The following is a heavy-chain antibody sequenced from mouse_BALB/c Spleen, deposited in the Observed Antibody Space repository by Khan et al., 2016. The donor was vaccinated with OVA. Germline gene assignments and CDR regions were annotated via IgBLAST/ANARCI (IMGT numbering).Heavy chain of an antibody. Sequence: SGPGLVKPSQSLSLTCTVTGYSITSGYGWNWIRQFPGNKLEWMGYISYSGSTNYNPSLKSRISITRDTSKNQFFLQLNSVTTEDTTTYYCARTARIKYWGQGTTLTVSS. V-gene: IGHV3-2*02. CDR2: ISYSGST. J-gene: IGHJ2*01. CDR3: ARTARIKY. CDR1: GYSITSGYG. D-gene: IGHD1-2*01.